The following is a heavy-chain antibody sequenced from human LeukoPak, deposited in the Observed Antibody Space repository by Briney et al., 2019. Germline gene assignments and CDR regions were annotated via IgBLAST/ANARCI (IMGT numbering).Heavy chain of an antibody. CDR1: GFTFSSYS. J-gene: IGHJ4*02. D-gene: IGHD3-22*01. CDR2: IGSSSSYI. CDR3: ARVGYYDSSGYYTSVEDY. V-gene: IGHV3-21*01. Sequence: PGGSLRLSCAASGFTFSSYSMNWVRQAPGKGLEWVSSIGSSSSYIYYADSVKGRFTISRDNAKNSLYLQMNSLRAEDTAVYYCARVGYYDSSGYYTSVEDYWGQGTLVTVSS.